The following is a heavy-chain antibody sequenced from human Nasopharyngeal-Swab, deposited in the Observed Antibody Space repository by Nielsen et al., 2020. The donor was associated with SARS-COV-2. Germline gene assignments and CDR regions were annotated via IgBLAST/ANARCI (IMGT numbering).Heavy chain of an antibody. CDR2: ISAYNGNT. D-gene: IGHD6-6*01. J-gene: IGHJ6*02. Sequence: ASVKVSCKASGYTFTSYGISWVRQAPGKGLEWMGWISAYNGNTNYAQKLQGRVTMTTDTSTSTAYMELRSLRSDDTAVYYCAREKQARLNDYYYYGMDVWGQGTTVTVSS. V-gene: IGHV1-18*01. CDR3: AREKQARLNDYYYYGMDV. CDR1: GYTFTSYG.